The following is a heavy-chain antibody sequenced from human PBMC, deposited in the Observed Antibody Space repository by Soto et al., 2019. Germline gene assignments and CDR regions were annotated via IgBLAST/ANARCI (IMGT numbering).Heavy chain of an antibody. V-gene: IGHV3-13*01. CDR1: GFGFNGYD. J-gene: IGHJ4*02. D-gene: IGHD6-13*01. CDR2: ISTAGDT. Sequence: GGSLRLSCAASGFGFNGYDMHWVRQAPGKNLEWVAAISTAGDTYYLGSVKGRFTISREDAKNSLSLQMNSLRVGDTAVYYCAKVFVRYSSSWYPGWYFDYWGQGTLVTVSS. CDR3: AKVFVRYSSSWYPGWYFDY.